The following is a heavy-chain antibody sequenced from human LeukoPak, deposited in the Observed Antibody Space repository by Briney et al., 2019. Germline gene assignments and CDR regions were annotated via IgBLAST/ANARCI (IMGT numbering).Heavy chain of an antibody. Sequence: PSETLSLTXTVSGGSIGSYYWSWIRQPAGKGLEWIGRIYTSGSTNYNPSLKSRVTMSVDTSKNQFSLKLSSVTAADTAVYYCAKGLEQWLVLGDYWGQGTLVTVSS. CDR2: IYTSGST. V-gene: IGHV4-4*07. CDR3: AKGLEQWLVLGDY. CDR1: GGSIGSYY. D-gene: IGHD6-19*01. J-gene: IGHJ4*02.